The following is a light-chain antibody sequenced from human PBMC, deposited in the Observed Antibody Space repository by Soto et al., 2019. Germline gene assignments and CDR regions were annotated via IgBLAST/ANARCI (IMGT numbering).Light chain of an antibody. CDR1: SSDVGGYNY. V-gene: IGLV2-8*01. J-gene: IGLJ2*01. CDR2: EVN. Sequence: SALTQPPSASGSPGQSVTISCTGTSSDVGGYNYVSWYQQHPGKAPKLMIYEVNKRPSGVPDRFSGSKSGNTASLTVSGLQAEDEADYYCSSYGGSSNLVFGGGT. CDR3: SSYGGSSNLV.